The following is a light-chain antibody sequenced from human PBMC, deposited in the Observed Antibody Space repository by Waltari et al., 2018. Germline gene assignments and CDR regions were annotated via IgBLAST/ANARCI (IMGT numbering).Light chain of an antibody. CDR2: ANN. CDR3: ATWDDSLSGLV. Sequence: QSVLTQPPSASGTPGQRVPISSSGSPSNLGITPVHCYQHLPGTAPKLLISANNQRPSGVPDRFSGSKSGTSASLAISGLQSEDEADYYCATWDDSLSGLVFGGGTKLTVL. J-gene: IGLJ2*01. CDR1: PSNLGITP. V-gene: IGLV1-44*01.